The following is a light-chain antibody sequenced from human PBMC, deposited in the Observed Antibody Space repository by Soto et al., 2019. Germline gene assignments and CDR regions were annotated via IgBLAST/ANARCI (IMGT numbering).Light chain of an antibody. Sequence: QLVLTQPASVSGSPGQSITISCSGTSSDVGAYNYVSWYQQHPYKAPKLMIFDVSNRPSGVSNRFSGSKSGNTASLTISGLQAEDEADYYCNSFTTSSTYVFGSGTKLTVL. CDR1: SSDVGAYNY. CDR2: DVS. J-gene: IGLJ1*01. V-gene: IGLV2-14*03. CDR3: NSFTTSSTYV.